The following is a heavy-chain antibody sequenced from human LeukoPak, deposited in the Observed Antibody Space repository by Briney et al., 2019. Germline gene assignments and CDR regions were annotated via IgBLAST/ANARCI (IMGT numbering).Heavy chain of an antibody. CDR2: ISGSGAGT. CDR1: GFTFNKYA. J-gene: IGHJ4*02. Sequence: GGSLRLSCAASGFTFNKYAMSWVRQAPGKGLEWVSAISGSGAGTYYADSVKGRFTISRDNSKNTLYLQMNSLRAEDAAVYYCATYRQVLLPFESWGQGTLVTVSS. CDR3: ATYRQVLLPFES. D-gene: IGHD2-8*02. V-gene: IGHV3-23*01.